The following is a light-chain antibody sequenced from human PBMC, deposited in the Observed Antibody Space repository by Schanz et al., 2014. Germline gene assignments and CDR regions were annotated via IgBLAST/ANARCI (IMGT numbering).Light chain of an antibody. V-gene: IGLV2-14*01. Sequence: QSALTQPPSASGSPGQSVTISCTGTSSDVGAYNYVSWYQQQPGKAPKLMIYDVNNRPSGVSNRFSGSKSGNTASLTISGLQAEDEADYYCSAYTSSSTLVFGGGTKLTVL. CDR3: SAYTSSSTLV. CDR1: SSDVGAYNY. CDR2: DVN. J-gene: IGLJ2*01.